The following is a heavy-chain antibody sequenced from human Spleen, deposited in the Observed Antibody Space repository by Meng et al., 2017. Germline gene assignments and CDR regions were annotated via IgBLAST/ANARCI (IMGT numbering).Heavy chain of an antibody. Sequence: GESLKISCAASGFNFRNYAMHWLRQAPGKGLEWVTDLSSDGSNEHYANSVRGRFIISRDNAKNTLYLQMNSLRAEDTAVYYCARLTYSVYEYAYWGQGTLVTVSS. CDR2: LSSDGSNE. CDR3: ARLTYSVYEYAY. V-gene: IGHV3-30*07. CDR1: GFNFRNYA. J-gene: IGHJ4*02. D-gene: IGHD5/OR15-5a*01.